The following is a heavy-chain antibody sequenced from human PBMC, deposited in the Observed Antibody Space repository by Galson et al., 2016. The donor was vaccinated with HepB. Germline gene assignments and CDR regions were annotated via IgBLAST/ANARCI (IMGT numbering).Heavy chain of an antibody. CDR1: GFLFSDYG. CDR3: ARDISSSHFDL. Sequence: SLRLSCAASGFLFSDYGMHWVRQAPGKGLEWVAVVFYDDSRKYYADFVKGRFSISRDNSKSSLYLDMSSLRAEDTAVYYCARDISSSHFDLWGRGTLVTVTS. V-gene: IGHV3-33*01. CDR2: VFYDDSRK. D-gene: IGHD2-2*01. J-gene: IGHJ2*01.